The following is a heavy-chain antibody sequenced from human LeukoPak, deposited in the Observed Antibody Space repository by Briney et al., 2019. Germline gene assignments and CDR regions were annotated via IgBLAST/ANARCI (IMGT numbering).Heavy chain of an antibody. CDR3: ARDRSFSSPDAFDI. V-gene: IGHV1-69*05. CDR2: IIPIFGTA. D-gene: IGHD6-6*01. CDR1: GYTFTSYA. Sequence: SVKVSCKASGYTFTSYAMNWVRQAPGQGLEWMGGIIPIFGTANSAQKFQGRVSITTDDSTSTAYMELTSLRSEDTAVYYCARDRSFSSPDAFDIWGQGTMVTVSS. J-gene: IGHJ3*02.